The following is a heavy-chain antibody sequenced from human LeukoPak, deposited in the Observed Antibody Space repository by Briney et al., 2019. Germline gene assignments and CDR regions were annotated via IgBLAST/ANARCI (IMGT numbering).Heavy chain of an antibody. D-gene: IGHD2-21*01. CDR2: ISGSGGSP. Sequence: PGGSLRLSCAASGFTFTSYAMTWVRLAPGKGLEWVSTISGSGGSPYYADSVKGRFTISRDNSKNTLYLQMNSLRADDTAAYYCAKEKVTNIYYFDSWGQGALVTVSS. V-gene: IGHV3-23*01. J-gene: IGHJ4*02. CDR1: GFTFTSYA. CDR3: AKEKVTNIYYFDS.